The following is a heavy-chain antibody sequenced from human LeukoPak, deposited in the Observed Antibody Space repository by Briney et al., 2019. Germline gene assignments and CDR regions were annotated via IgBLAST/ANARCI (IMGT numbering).Heavy chain of an antibody. D-gene: IGHD1-26*01. V-gene: IGHV4-61*02. CDR2: MYTSGST. CDR3: ARAGGLGANNAFDI. Sequence: SQTLSLTCTVSGGSIGSGSYYYNWIRQPAGKGLEWIGRMYTSGSTNYNPSLKSRVTISVDTSKNQFSLKLSSVTAADTAMYYCARAGGLGANNAFDIWGQGTLVTVSS. J-gene: IGHJ3*02. CDR1: GGSIGSGSYY.